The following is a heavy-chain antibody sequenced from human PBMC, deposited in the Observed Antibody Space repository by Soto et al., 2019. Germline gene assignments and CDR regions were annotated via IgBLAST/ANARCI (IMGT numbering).Heavy chain of an antibody. D-gene: IGHD3-10*01. V-gene: IGHV4-59*01. Sequence: QVQLQESGPGLVKPSETLSLTCTVSGGSISSYYWSWIRQPPGKGLEWIGYIYYSGSTNYNPSLKCRVTISVDTSKNQFSLKLSSVTAADTAVYYCARYGSGSSVWFDPWGQGTLVTVSS. CDR2: IYYSGST. CDR1: GGSISSYY. CDR3: ARYGSGSSVWFDP. J-gene: IGHJ5*02.